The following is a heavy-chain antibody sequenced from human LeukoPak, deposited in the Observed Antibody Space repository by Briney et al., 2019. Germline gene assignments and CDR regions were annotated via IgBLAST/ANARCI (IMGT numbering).Heavy chain of an antibody. CDR2: INDSGST. Sequence: SSETLSLTCAVYGGSFSGYYWSWIRQPPGKGLEWIGEINDSGSTNYNPSLKSRVTISVDTSKNQFSLKLSSVTAADTAVYYCARGRGSSWYGYYMDVWGKGTTVTVSS. CDR1: GGSFSGYY. D-gene: IGHD6-13*01. J-gene: IGHJ6*03. CDR3: ARGRGSSWYGYYMDV. V-gene: IGHV4-34*01.